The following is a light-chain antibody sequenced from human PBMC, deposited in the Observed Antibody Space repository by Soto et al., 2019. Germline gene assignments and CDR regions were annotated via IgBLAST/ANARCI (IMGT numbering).Light chain of an antibody. CDR1: QSIRNW. CDR2: EAS. Sequence: DIQMTQSPSTLSASVGDRVTITCRASQSIRNWLAWYQQKPGKAPKLLIYEASSLVSGVPSRFSGSGSGTEFTLTISSLQPDDFAAYYCQQYDSDSSTFGQGTKLDI. CDR3: QQYDSDSST. V-gene: IGKV1-5*03. J-gene: IGKJ2*01.